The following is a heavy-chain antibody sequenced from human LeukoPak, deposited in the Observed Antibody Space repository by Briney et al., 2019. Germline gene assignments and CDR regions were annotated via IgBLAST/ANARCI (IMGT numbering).Heavy chain of an antibody. V-gene: IGHV4-59*01. CDR3: ARTGIVGATTFPAFDI. CDR2: IYYSGST. CDR1: GGSISSYY. D-gene: IGHD1-26*01. J-gene: IGHJ3*02. Sequence: SETLSLTCTVSGGSISSYYWSWIRQPPGKGLEWIGYIYYSGSTNHNPSLKSRVTISVDTSKNQFSLKLSSVTAADTAVYYCARTGIVGATTFPAFDIWGQGTMVTVSS.